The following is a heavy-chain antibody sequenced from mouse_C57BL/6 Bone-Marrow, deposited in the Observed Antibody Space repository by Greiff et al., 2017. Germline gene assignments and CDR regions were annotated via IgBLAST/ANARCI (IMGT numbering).Heavy chain of an antibody. CDR3: ARGANGDY. D-gene: IGHD3-1*01. Sequence: QVQLQQPGAELVKPGASVKMSCKASGYTFTSYWITWVKQRPGQGLEWIGDIYPGSGSTNYNEKFTSKATLTVDTSSSPAYMQLSSLTSEDSAVYYCARGANGDYWGQGTTLTVSS. CDR2: IYPGSGST. J-gene: IGHJ2*01. V-gene: IGHV1-55*01. CDR1: GYTFTSYW.